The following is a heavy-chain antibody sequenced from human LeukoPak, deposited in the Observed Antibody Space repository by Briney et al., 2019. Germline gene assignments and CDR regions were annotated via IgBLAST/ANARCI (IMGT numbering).Heavy chain of an antibody. V-gene: IGHV3-7*01. CDR3: ARAYYGSVNWFDP. Sequence: SGGSLRLSCTGSGFIFGDYAMNWVRQAPGKGLEWVANIKQDGSEKYYVDSVKGRFTISRDNAKNSLYLQMNSLRAEDTAVYYCARAYYGSVNWFDPWGQGTLVTVSS. D-gene: IGHD3-10*01. CDR2: IKQDGSEK. J-gene: IGHJ5*02. CDR1: GFIFGDYA.